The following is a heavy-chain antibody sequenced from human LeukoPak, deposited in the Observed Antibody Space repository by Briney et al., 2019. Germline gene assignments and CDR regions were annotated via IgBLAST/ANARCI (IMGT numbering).Heavy chain of an antibody. V-gene: IGHV3-30*02. Sequence: PGGSLRLSCAASGFTFSSYGMHWVRQAPGKGLEWVAFIRYDGSNKYYADSVKGRFTISRDNSKNSLYLQMNSLRAEDTAVYYCTKDLAAMDFIFDYWGQGTLVTVSS. J-gene: IGHJ4*02. CDR3: TKDLAAMDFIFDY. CDR2: IRYDGSNK. D-gene: IGHD5-18*01. CDR1: GFTFSSYG.